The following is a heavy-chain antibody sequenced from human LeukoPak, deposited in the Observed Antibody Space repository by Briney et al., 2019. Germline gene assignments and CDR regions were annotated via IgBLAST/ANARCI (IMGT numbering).Heavy chain of an antibody. Sequence: PSETLSLTCTVSGGSISPYYWSWIRQPPGKGLEWIGYIYYSGSTNYNPSLKSRVTILVDTSKNQFSLQLNSVTPEDTAVYYCARSLRFKTVAGNNWFDPWGQGTLVTVSS. CDR2: IYYSGST. CDR1: GGSISPYY. D-gene: IGHD6-19*01. CDR3: ARSLRFKTVAGNNWFDP. V-gene: IGHV4-59*12. J-gene: IGHJ5*02.